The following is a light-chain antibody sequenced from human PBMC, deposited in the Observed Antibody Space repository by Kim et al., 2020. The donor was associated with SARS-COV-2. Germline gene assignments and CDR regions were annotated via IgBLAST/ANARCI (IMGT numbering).Light chain of an antibody. J-gene: IGLJ1*01. CDR1: TSSVVAHYD. CDR2: TDG. V-gene: IGLV1-40*03. Sequence: VAITCTARTSSVVAHYDVHSYQQLPGAAPTLLIYTDGNRPSGGPDRCSGSKTGGSASLATTWLQAEDEAAYYCQSYDSGLDDYVFGTGTKVTVL. CDR3: QSYDSGLDDYV.